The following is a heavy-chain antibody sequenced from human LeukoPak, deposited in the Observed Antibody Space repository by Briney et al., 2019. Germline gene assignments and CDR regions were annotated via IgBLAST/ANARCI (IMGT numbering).Heavy chain of an antibody. CDR3: ARGSLQFGELYYFDY. J-gene: IGHJ4*02. CDR1: DYSISSGYY. Sequence: SETLSLTCTVSDYSISSGYYWGWIRQPPGKGLEWIGSIYHSGSTYYNPSLKSRVTISVDTSRNQFSLKLSSVTAADTAVYYCARGSLQFGELYYFDYWGQGTLVTVSS. V-gene: IGHV4-38-2*02. D-gene: IGHD3-10*01. CDR2: IYHSGST.